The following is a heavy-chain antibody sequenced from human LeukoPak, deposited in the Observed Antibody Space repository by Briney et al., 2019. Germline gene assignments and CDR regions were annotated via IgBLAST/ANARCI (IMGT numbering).Heavy chain of an antibody. CDR1: GFTFTNSA. CDR2: IVVASGNT. V-gene: IGHV1-58*02. Sequence: SVKVSCKASGFTFTNSAMQWVRQARGQRLEWIGWIVVASGNTKYAQKFRERVTITRDMSTSTAYMELSSLRAEDTAVYYCAAAPIEMQQRGFDYWGQGTLVTVSS. J-gene: IGHJ4*02. CDR3: AAAPIEMQQRGFDY. D-gene: IGHD5-24*01.